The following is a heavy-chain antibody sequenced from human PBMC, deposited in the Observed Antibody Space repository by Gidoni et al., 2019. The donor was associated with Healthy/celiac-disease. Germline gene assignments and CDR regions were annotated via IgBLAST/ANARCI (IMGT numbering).Heavy chain of an antibody. CDR2: IKSKTDGGTT. Sequence: EVQLAESGGGLVKPGGSLRLSCAASGFTFSTAWMSWVRQAPGKGLEWVGRIKSKTDGGTTDYAAPVKGRFTISRDDSKNTLYLQMNSLKTEDTAVYYCTTELGIAAAGSDYWGQGTLVTVSS. V-gene: IGHV3-15*01. J-gene: IGHJ4*02. D-gene: IGHD6-13*01. CDR1: GFTFSTAW. CDR3: TTELGIAAAGSDY.